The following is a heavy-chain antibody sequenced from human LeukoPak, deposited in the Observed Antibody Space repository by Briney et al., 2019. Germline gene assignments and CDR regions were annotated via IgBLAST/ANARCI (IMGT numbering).Heavy chain of an antibody. J-gene: IGHJ4*02. Sequence: PGGSLRLSCAVSGFTVSNNFMNWVRQAPGKGLEWVSVTHSDGTTYFADSVQGRFTISRDNSKNTLYLQMNSLRDEDTAVYYCARPSSLDGSGRYYIDYRGQGTLVTVSS. D-gene: IGHD3-10*01. CDR1: GFTVSNNF. CDR2: THSDGTT. CDR3: ARPSSLDGSGRYYIDY. V-gene: IGHV3-66*01.